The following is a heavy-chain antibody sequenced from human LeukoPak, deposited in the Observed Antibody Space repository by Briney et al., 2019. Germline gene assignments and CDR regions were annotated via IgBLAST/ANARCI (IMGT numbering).Heavy chain of an antibody. J-gene: IGHJ4*02. D-gene: IGHD1-26*01. CDR1: GFTFSNYA. CDR2: IRGSGGAT. V-gene: IGHV3-23*01. Sequence: GGSLRLSCTASGFTFSNYAMTWVRQAPGKGLEWLSGIRGSGGATYYTDSVKGRFTISRDNSKNTLYLQINDLGADDTAIYYCTKCVAEPGTCYFDEWGQGTLVTVSS. CDR3: TKCVAEPGTCYFDE.